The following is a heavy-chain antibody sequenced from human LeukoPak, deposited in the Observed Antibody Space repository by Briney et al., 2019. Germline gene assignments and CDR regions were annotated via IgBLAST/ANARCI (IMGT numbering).Heavy chain of an antibody. CDR2: ISASGGST. CDR3: AKDLAAAAFN. Sequence: GGSLRLSCAASGFSFSTYTMSWVRQAPGKGLEWVSGISASGGSTYYADSVKGRFTISRDNSKNTLYLQMNSLRAEDTAVYYCAKDLAAAAFNWGQGTLVTVSS. J-gene: IGHJ4*02. V-gene: IGHV3-23*01. CDR1: GFSFSTYT. D-gene: IGHD6-13*01.